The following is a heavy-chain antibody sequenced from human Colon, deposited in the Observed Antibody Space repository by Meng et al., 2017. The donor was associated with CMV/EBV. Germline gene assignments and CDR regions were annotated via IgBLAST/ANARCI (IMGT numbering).Heavy chain of an antibody. D-gene: IGHD1-7*01. J-gene: IGHJ4*02. CDR1: GGSISTYH. Sequence: SETLSLTCAVSGGSISTYHWSWIRQPPGKGLEWIGYIFYNGSTTFNPSLKSRVSMSVDTSNNQFSLHLSSVTAADTAVYYCARGVTGTPRAFDYWGQGTLVTVSS. CDR3: ARGVTGTPRAFDY. CDR2: IFYNGST. V-gene: IGHV4-59*01.